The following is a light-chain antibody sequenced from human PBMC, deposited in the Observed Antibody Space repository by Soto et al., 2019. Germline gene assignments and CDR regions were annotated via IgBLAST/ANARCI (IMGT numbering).Light chain of an antibody. CDR2: DAS. J-gene: IGKJ1*01. Sequence: EIVLTQSPATLSLSPGERATLSCRASQSVSSYLAWYQQKPGQAPRLLIYDASNRATGIPARFSGSGSGTDFTLTISSLQPEDFATYYCHQFSNYPRTFGQGTKVDNK. CDR3: HQFSNYPRT. CDR1: QSVSSY. V-gene: IGKV3-11*01.